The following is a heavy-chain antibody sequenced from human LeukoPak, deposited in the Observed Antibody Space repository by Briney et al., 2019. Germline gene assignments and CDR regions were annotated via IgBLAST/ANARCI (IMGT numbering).Heavy chain of an antibody. CDR2: IYSGGST. Sequence: GGSLRLSCAASGFTFSSYAMSWVRQAPGKGLEWVSVIYSGGSTYYADSVKGRFTISRDNSKNTLYLQMNSLRAEDTAVYYCARGNYFDYWGQGTLVTVSS. J-gene: IGHJ4*02. CDR1: GFTFSSYA. CDR3: ARGNYFDY. V-gene: IGHV3-53*01.